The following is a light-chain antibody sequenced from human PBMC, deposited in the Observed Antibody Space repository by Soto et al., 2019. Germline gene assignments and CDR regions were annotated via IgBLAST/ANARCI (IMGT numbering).Light chain of an antibody. CDR3: QQYCKSPA. V-gene: IGKV3-20*01. CDR1: KSVSSY. J-gene: IGKJ1*01. CDR2: DAS. Sequence: MATSRSLDQISVSXXERATLSSRASKSVSSYLAWYEQKPFQPPSLLIYDASSISTGIPYRFSRGGSGTDFTLNISSLEIEVSAVYYLQQYCKSPAFGQ.